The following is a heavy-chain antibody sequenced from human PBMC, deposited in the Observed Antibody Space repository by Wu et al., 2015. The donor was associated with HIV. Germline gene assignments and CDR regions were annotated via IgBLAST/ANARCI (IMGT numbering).Heavy chain of an antibody. V-gene: IGHV1-2*02. CDR1: GYTFTGYY. CDR3: ARDLIAYCGGDCYSPFXY. D-gene: IGHD2-21*01. CDR2: INPNSGDT. Sequence: QVQLVQSGAEVKKPGASVKVSCKASGYTFTGYYMNWVRQAPGQGLEWMGWINPNSGDTNYAQKFQGRVTMTRDTSITTAYMELSRLRSDDTAVYYCARDLIAYCGGDCYSPFXYWGQGTLVTVSS. J-gene: IGHJ4*02.